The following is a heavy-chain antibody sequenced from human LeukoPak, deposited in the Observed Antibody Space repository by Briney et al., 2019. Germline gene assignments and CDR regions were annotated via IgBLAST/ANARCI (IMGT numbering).Heavy chain of an antibody. CDR3: SKDIGYFPTAPVVN. D-gene: IGHD6-13*01. Sequence: GGSLRLSCAASGFSFSTYALSWVRQVPGEELKWVSAISASRGSTYYADSVKGQFTIIRDNSNNPLHLQINSLRAQYQAVDYLSKDIGYFPTAPVVNRGQRTLVTVSS. CDR1: GFSFSTYA. V-gene: IGHV3-23*01. J-gene: IGHJ4*02. CDR2: ISASRGST.